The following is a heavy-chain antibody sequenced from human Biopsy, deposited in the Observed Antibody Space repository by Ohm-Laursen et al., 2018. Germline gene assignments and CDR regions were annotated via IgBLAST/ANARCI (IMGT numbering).Heavy chain of an antibody. CDR2: LHDRGVT. J-gene: IGHJ6*02. D-gene: IGHD3-16*01. CDR1: GFIFSTYT. CDR3: QGGHLPPGQFYGVDA. V-gene: IGHV3-53*01. Sequence: SLRLSCTASGFIFSTYTMSWVRQAPGKGLEWVSSLHDRGVTYYADSVKGRFTISGDNSKNTLYLQMNGLRAEDTAVYFCQGGHLPPGQFYGVDAWGQGTTVTVSS.